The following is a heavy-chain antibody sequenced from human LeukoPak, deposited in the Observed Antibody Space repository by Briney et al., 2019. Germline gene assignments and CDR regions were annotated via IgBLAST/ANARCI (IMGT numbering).Heavy chain of an antibody. V-gene: IGHV3-23*01. CDR1: GFTFSNFA. J-gene: IGHJ4*02. CDR2: ISATGGRT. D-gene: IGHD3-3*01. Sequence: PGGSLRLSCAASGFTFSNFAMSWVRQAPGKGLEWVSTISATGGRTDYADSVKGRFTISRDNSKNTLSLQMNSLRAEDTAVYYCAQDPAGVVINWGQGSLVTVSS. CDR3: AQDPAGVVIN.